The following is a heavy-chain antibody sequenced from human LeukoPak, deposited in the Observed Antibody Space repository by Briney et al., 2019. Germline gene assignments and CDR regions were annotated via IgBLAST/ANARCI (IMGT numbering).Heavy chain of an antibody. CDR3: ARVAAKTVGY. CDR1: GGSFSGYY. J-gene: IGHJ4*02. D-gene: IGHD2-15*01. Sequence: SETLSLICTVYGGSFSGYYGSRIRQPPGKGLEWIGEILHSGSTNYNPSLKSRVTISVDTSKNQFSLKLSSVTAADTAVYYCARVAAKTVGYWGQGTLVTVSS. V-gene: IGHV4-34*12. CDR2: ILHSGST.